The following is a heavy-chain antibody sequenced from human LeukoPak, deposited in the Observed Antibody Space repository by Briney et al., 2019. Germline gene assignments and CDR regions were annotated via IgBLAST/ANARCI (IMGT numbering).Heavy chain of an antibody. J-gene: IGHJ4*02. CDR1: GGTFSSYA. V-gene: IGHV1-69*13. D-gene: IGHD5-18*01. Sequence: SVKVSCKASGGTFSSYAISWVRQAPGQGLEWMGGIIPIFGTANYAQKFQGRVTITADESTSTAYMELSSLRSEDTAVHYCASAPGGYSYGYPFDYWGQGTLVTVSS. CDR3: ASAPGGYSYGYPFDY. CDR2: IIPIFGTA.